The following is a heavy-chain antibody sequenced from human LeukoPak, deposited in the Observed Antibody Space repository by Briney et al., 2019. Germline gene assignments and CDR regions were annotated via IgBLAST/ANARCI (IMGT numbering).Heavy chain of an antibody. J-gene: IGHJ4*02. Sequence: PSETLSLTCTVSGGSISSGSYCWSWIRQPAGHGREGIGRIYTSGSTNYNPSLKSRVTISVDTSKTQFSLKLSSVTAADTAVYYCARGGPVVFDYWGQGTLVTVSS. D-gene: IGHD3-16*01. V-gene: IGHV4-61*02. CDR3: ARGGPVVFDY. CDR1: GGSISSGSYC. CDR2: IYTSGST.